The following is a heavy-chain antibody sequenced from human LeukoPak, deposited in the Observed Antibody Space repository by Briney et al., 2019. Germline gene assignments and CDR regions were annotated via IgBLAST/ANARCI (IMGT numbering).Heavy chain of an antibody. Sequence: SQTLSLTCTVSGGSISSGDYYWSWIRQPPGKGLEWIGYIYYSGSTYYNPSLKSRVTILVDTSKNQFSLKLSSVTAADTAVYYCATLRVYYYYGMDVWGQGTTVTVSS. CDR1: GGSISSGDYY. V-gene: IGHV4-30-4*01. CDR2: IYYSGST. J-gene: IGHJ6*02. CDR3: ATLRVYYYYGMDV. D-gene: IGHD6-6*01.